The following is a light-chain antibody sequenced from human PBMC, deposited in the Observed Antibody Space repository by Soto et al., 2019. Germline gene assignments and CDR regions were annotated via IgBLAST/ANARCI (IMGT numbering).Light chain of an antibody. V-gene: IGKV3-15*01. CDR1: ERVGSN. Sequence: EIVMTQSPATLSVSPGDRVTLSCRASERVGSNVAGYQHKPGQAPRLLIYGASVRATGIPDRFSGSGSETEFTLTISSRQSEDFAVYYCQQWIRWTFGQG. CDR3: QQWIRWT. J-gene: IGKJ1*01. CDR2: GAS.